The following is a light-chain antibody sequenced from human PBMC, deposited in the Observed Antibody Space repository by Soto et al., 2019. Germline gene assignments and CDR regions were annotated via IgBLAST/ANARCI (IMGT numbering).Light chain of an antibody. J-gene: IGLJ1*01. CDR1: SSDVGSYNF. CDR3: CTLAGRYYYV. V-gene: IGLV2-11*01. Sequence: QSVLTQPRSVSGSPGQSVTISCTGTSSDVGSYNFVSWHQQHPGKAPKLMIYDVAKRPSGVPDRFSGSKSGNTASLTISGLQAEDEADYYCCTLAGRYYYVLGSGTKVTVL. CDR2: DVA.